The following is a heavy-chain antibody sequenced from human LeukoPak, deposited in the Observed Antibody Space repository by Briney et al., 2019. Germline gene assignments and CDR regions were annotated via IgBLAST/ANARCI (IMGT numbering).Heavy chain of an antibody. J-gene: IGHJ4*02. Sequence: AGGSLRLSCTVSGFTVSSNSWSWVRQAPGKGLEWVSFIYSGGNTHYSDSVTGRFTISRDNAKNSLYLQMNSLRAEDTAVYYCARVHYFYGGNSEVYFDYWGQGTLVTVSS. CDR2: IYSGGNT. CDR3: ARVHYFYGGNSEVYFDY. V-gene: IGHV3-53*01. CDR1: GFTVSSNS. D-gene: IGHD4-23*01.